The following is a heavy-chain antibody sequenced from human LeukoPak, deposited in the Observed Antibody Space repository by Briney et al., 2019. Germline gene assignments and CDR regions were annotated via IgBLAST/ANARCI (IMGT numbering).Heavy chain of an antibody. Sequence: GGSLRLSCAASGFTVSSNYMRWVRQAPGKGLEWVSVIYSGGSTYYADSVKGRFTISRDNSKNTLYLQMNSLRAEDTAVYYCARDGNDYGDYEYFQHWGQGTLVTVSS. CDR2: IYSGGST. D-gene: IGHD4-17*01. J-gene: IGHJ1*01. CDR1: GFTVSSNY. V-gene: IGHV3-53*01. CDR3: ARDGNDYGDYEYFQH.